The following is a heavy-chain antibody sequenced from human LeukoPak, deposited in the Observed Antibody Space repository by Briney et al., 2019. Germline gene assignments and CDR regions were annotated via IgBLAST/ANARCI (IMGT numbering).Heavy chain of an antibody. Sequence: ASVTVSCKASGYTFTSYGISWVRQAPGQGLEWMGWISAYNGNTNYAQKLQGRVTMTTDTSTSTAYMELRSLRSDDTAVYYCARSGDIVVVPAAAFDYWGQGTLVTVSS. D-gene: IGHD2-2*01. J-gene: IGHJ4*02. CDR2: ISAYNGNT. V-gene: IGHV1-18*04. CDR3: ARSGDIVVVPAAAFDY. CDR1: GYTFTSYG.